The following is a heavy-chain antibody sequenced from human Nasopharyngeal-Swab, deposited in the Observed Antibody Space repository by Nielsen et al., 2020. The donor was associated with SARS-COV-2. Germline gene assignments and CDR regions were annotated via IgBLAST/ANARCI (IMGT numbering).Heavy chain of an antibody. CDR3: AKAYDYDY. CDR1: GFTFSSYA. Sequence: GESLKISCAASGFTFSSYAMHWVRQAPGKGLEWVAVIPYDGSNKYYADSVKGRVTISRDNSKNTLYLQMNSLRAEDTAVYYCAKAYDYDYWCQGTLVTVSS. V-gene: IGHV3-30*04. D-gene: IGHD5-12*01. CDR2: IPYDGSNK. J-gene: IGHJ4*02.